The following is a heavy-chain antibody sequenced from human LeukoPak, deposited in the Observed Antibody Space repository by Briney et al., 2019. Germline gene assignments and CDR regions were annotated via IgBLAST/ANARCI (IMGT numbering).Heavy chain of an antibody. CDR2: IYHNGNT. V-gene: IGHV4-38-2*01. Sequence: PSETLSLTCAVSGYSISSGYYWGWIRQPPGKGLEWIGTIYHNGNTYYNPSLKSRVTISVDTSENQFSLKLSSVTAADTAVYYCARVRYNYGDSDYWGQGTLVTVSS. D-gene: IGHD5-18*01. CDR3: ARVRYNYGDSDY. CDR1: GYSISSGYY. J-gene: IGHJ4*02.